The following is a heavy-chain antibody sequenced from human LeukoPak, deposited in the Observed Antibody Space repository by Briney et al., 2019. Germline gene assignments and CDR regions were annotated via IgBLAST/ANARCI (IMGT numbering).Heavy chain of an antibody. CDR2: ISWNSGSI. CDR3: ARGSEDYDSSGYYYDLGDY. D-gene: IGHD3-22*01. Sequence: GGSLRLSCAASGFTFSSYEMNWVRQAPGKGLEWVSGISWNSGSIGYADSVKGRFTISRDNSKNKQYLQMNSLRAEDTAVYYCARGSEDYDSSGYYYDLGDYWGQGTLVTVSS. J-gene: IGHJ4*02. V-gene: IGHV3-48*01. CDR1: GFTFSSYE.